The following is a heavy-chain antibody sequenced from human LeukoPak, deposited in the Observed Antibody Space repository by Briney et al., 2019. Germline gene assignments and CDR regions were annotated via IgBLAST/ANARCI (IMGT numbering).Heavy chain of an antibody. J-gene: IGHJ4*02. CDR3: ARPSGDQDYGDYGNYFDY. CDR1: GGSISSSSYY. D-gene: IGHD4-17*01. V-gene: IGHV4-39*01. CDR2: IYYSGST. Sequence: SETLSLTCTVSGGSISSSSYYWGWIHQPPGKGLEWIGSIYYSGSTYYNPSLKSRVTISVDTSKNQFSLKLSSVTAADTAVYYCARPSGDQDYGDYGNYFDYWGQGTLVTVSS.